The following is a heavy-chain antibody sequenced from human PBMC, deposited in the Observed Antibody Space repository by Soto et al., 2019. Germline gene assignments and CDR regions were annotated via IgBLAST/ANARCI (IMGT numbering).Heavy chain of an antibody. Sequence: QVQLVQSGAEVKKPGASGKVSCKASGYTFTSYGISWVRQAPGQGLEWMGWISAYNGNTNYAQKLQGRVTMTTDTSTSAAYMDLSSMRSDNTAVYYCARERVLVVDGMDVLGQETTVTVSS. CDR2: ISAYNGNT. V-gene: IGHV1-18*04. CDR1: GYTFTSYG. J-gene: IGHJ6*02. CDR3: ARERVLVVDGMDV. D-gene: IGHD3-22*01.